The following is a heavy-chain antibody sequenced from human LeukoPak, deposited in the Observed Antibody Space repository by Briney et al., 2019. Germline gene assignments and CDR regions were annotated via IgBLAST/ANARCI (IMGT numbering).Heavy chain of an antibody. J-gene: IGHJ4*02. CDR3: ARDSPGIAAAGNFDY. D-gene: IGHD6-13*01. Sequence: GASVKVSCKASGYTFTGYYMHWVRQAPGQGLEWMGWINTNTGNPTYAQGFTGRFVFSLDTSVSTAYLQISSLKAEDTAVYYCARDSPGIAAAGNFDYWGQGTLVTVSS. CDR2: INTNTGNP. CDR1: GYTFTGYY. V-gene: IGHV7-4-1*02.